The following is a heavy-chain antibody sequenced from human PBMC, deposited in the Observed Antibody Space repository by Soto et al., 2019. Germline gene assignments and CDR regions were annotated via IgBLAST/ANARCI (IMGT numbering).Heavy chain of an antibody. CDR2: IYPGDSDT. J-gene: IGHJ6*02. D-gene: IGHD3-3*01. Sequence: GEYLKISCTGSVYSFTSYCIGWVRQMPGKGLEWMWIIYPGDSDTRYSPSFQGQVTISADKYISTAYLQWSSLKASDTAMYYCARWSYYDFWSGSRSDGMDVWGQGTTVTVSS. CDR1: VYSFTSYC. V-gene: IGHV5-51*01. CDR3: ARWSYYDFWSGSRSDGMDV.